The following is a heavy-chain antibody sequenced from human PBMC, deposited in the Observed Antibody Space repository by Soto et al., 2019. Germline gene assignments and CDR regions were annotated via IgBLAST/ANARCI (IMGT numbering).Heavy chain of an antibody. J-gene: IGHJ4*02. D-gene: IGHD3-10*02. Sequence: SETLSLTCTVSGGSVSSGYNYWSWIRQSPGKGLEWIGYISGSGSTGYNPSLKNRLTMSVDRSKNQFTLRLTSVTAADTAVYFCASESGSTYVYVDYWGQGTQVT. V-gene: IGHV4-30-4*01. CDR1: GGSVSSGYNY. CDR2: ISGSGST. CDR3: ASESGSTYVYVDY.